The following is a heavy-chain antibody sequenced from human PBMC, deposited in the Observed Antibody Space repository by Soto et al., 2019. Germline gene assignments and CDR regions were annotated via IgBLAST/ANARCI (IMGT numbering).Heavy chain of an antibody. V-gene: IGHV4-4*07. CDR3: ARDDSPRAAVVPAAINYYGMDV. CDR1: GGSISSYY. D-gene: IGHD2-2*02. CDR2: IYTSGST. Sequence: SETLSLTCTVSGGSISSYYWSWIRQPAGKGLEWIGRIYTSGSTNYNPSLKSRVTMSVDTSKNQFSLKLSSVTAADTAVYYCARDDSPRAAVVPAAINYYGMDVWGQGTTVTVSS. J-gene: IGHJ6*02.